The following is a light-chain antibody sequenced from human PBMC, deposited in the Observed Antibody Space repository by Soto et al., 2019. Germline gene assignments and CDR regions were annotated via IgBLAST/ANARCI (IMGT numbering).Light chain of an antibody. J-gene: IGKJ4*01. Sequence: DIQMTQSPTYLSASIGDTVTITCRASQGISNFVAWYQQIAGKVPKLLIHSASTLQSGVPSRFSGSGSGTDFTLTISSLQPEDVAIYYCQKYNSGPLTFGGGTKVDIK. CDR2: SAS. V-gene: IGKV1-27*01. CDR3: QKYNSGPLT. CDR1: QGISNF.